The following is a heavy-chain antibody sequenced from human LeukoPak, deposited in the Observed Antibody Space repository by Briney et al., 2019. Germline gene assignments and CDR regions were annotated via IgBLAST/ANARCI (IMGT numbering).Heavy chain of an antibody. Sequence: GASVKVSCKASGYTFTSYGISWVRQAPGQGGEWMGWISAYNGNTNYAQKLQGGVTMTTDTSTNTAYMELRSLRSDDTAVYYCARWSITMVRGVIPDYYYGMDVWGQGTTVTVPS. CDR3: ARWSITMVRGVIPDYYYGMDV. V-gene: IGHV1-18*01. J-gene: IGHJ6*02. CDR2: ISAYNGNT. D-gene: IGHD3-10*01. CDR1: GYTFTSYG.